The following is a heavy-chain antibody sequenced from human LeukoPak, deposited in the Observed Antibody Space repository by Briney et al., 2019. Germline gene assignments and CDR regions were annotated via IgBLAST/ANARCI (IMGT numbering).Heavy chain of an antibody. V-gene: IGHV1-18*04. CDR1: GYTFTSYG. CDR2: ISAYNGNT. J-gene: IGHJ1*01. CDR3: ARQFVWLLPPGYFQP. D-gene: IGHD3-9*01. Sequence: GSSVTVSCKASGYTFTSYGISWVRQAPGQGLDWMGWISAYNGNTNYPQKLQGRVTMTTDTPTSTAYMELRSLRSDDTAVYYCARQFVWLLPPGYFQPWGQGTLVTVSS.